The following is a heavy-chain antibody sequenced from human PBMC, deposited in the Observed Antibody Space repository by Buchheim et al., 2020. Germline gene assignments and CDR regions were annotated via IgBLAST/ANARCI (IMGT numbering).Heavy chain of an antibody. CDR2: IDPHSGGT. CDR1: GYTFTDYD. V-gene: IGHV1-2*02. Sequence: QVHLVQSGAEVKKPGASVKVSCKTSGYTFTDYDIHWIRQAPGQGLECIGWIDPHSGGTKYAQNFQGRVTMTRDTSISTAYLELSRLRSDDTAVYYCARADAQPSAMARPFDHWGQGTL. J-gene: IGHJ4*02. CDR3: ARADAQPSAMARPFDH. D-gene: IGHD2-2*01.